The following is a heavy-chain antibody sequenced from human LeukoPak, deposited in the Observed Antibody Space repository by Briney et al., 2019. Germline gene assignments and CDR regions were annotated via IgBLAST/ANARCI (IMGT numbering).Heavy chain of an antibody. Sequence: WXVVGTGNTNYAQKFQERVTITRDMSTSTAYMELSSLRSEDTAVYYCAADLGPRYSGSREFDYWGQGTLVTVSS. V-gene: IGHV1-58*01. CDR2: XVVGTGNT. D-gene: IGHD1-26*01. CDR3: AADLGPRYSGSREFDY. J-gene: IGHJ4*02.